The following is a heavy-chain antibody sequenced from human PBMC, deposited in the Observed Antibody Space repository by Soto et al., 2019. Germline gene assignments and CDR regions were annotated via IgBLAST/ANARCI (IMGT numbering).Heavy chain of an antibody. CDR1: GFNFDNYV. Sequence: GGSLRLSCAASGFNFDNYVMSWVRQGPANGLEWVSSISITGRDTYYADSVRGRFTISRDNSKNTIYLQMNSLRGEDTATYYCAKVGPGGRTHYDYWGQGTLVTVSS. D-gene: IGHD2-15*01. CDR3: AKVGPGGRTHYDY. V-gene: IGHV3-23*01. J-gene: IGHJ4*02. CDR2: ISITGRDT.